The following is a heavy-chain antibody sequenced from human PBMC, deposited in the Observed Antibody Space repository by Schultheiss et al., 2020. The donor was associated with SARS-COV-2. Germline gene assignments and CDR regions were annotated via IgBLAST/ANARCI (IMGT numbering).Heavy chain of an antibody. Sequence: GGSLRLSCAASGFTFSSYGMHWVRQAPEKGLEWVSRINGDGSSIGYADSVKGRFTISRDNAKDSLFLQMNSLRAEDTAIYYCARDLTVTTWSAFAYWGQGTLVTVSS. CDR3: ARDLTVTTWSAFAY. D-gene: IGHD4-17*01. V-gene: IGHV3-74*01. CDR2: INGDGSSI. J-gene: IGHJ4*02. CDR1: GFTFSSYG.